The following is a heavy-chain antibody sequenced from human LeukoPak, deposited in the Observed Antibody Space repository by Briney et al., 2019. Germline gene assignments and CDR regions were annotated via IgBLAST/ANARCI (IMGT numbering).Heavy chain of an antibody. CDR2: ISAYNGNT. CDR3: ARVTPAATLALYYYMDV. V-gene: IGHV1-18*01. J-gene: IGHJ6*03. D-gene: IGHD2-2*01. Sequence: ASVKVSCKASGYTFTSYGISWVRQAPGQGLERMGWISAYNGNTNYAQKLQGRVTMTTDTSTSTAYMELRSLRSDDTAVYYCARVTPAATLALYYYMDVWGKGTTVTVSS. CDR1: GYTFTSYG.